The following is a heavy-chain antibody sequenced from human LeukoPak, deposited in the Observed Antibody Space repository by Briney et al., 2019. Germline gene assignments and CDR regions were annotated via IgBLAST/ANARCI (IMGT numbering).Heavy chain of an antibody. CDR2: ILPIFRMT. D-gene: IGHD2-2*01. CDR3: AICSSTWSGDRPDS. V-gene: IGHV1-69*13. CDR1: GGTFRNYP. J-gene: IGHJ4*02. Sequence: ASVKVSCKASGGTFRNYPISWVRQAPGQGLEWMGGILPIFRMTNYAEKFQGRVTITAYESTTTAYLELNSLRSEDTAVYYCAICSSTWSGDRPDSWGQGSLVTVSS.